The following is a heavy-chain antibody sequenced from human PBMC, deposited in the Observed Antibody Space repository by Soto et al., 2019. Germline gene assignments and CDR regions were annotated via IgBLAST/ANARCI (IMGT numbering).Heavy chain of an antibody. CDR1: GYTFTVYY. CDR2: INAGNGNT. D-gene: IGHD2-15*01. CDR3: ARGPGGPDGPGDY. V-gene: IGHV1-3*01. Sequence: ASVKVSCKASGYTFTVYYMHWVRQAPGQRLEWMGWINAGNGNTKYSQKFQGRVTITRDTSASTAYMELSSLRSEDTAVYYCARGPGGPDGPGDYWGQGTLVTVSS. J-gene: IGHJ4*02.